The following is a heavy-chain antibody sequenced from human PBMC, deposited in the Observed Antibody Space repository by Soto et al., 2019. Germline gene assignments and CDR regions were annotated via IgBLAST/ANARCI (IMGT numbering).Heavy chain of an antibody. CDR3: ARAPWELYYFDY. CDR2: IYYSGST. J-gene: IGHJ4*02. Sequence: SATLSLTCTVSGGSISSYYWSWIRQPPGKGLEWIGYIYYSGSTNYNPSLKSRVTISVDTSKNQFSLKLSSVTAADTAVYYCARAPWELYYFDYWGQGTLVTVSS. V-gene: IGHV4-59*01. D-gene: IGHD1-26*01. CDR1: GGSISSYY.